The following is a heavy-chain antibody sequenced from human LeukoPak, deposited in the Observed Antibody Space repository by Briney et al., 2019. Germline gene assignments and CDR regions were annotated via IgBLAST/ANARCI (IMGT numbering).Heavy chain of an antibody. CDR1: GYTFTSYG. D-gene: IGHD6-19*01. V-gene: IGHV1-18*01. CDR2: ISGYNSNT. Sequence: ASVKVSCKASGYTFTSYGISWVRRAPGQGLEWMGWISGYNSNTNYAQKLQGRVTLTTDTSTSTAYMELRSLRSDDTAVYYCARDLKMGYSSGKYSWGTGSSNDFWGQGTLVTVSS. CDR3: ARDLKMGYSSGKYSWGTGSSNDF. J-gene: IGHJ4*02.